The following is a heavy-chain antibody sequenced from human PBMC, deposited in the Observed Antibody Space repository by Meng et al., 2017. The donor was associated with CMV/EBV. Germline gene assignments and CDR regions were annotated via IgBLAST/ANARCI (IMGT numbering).Heavy chain of an antibody. V-gene: IGHV4-4*07. J-gene: IGHJ4*02. D-gene: IGHD5-18*01. CDR2: IYTSGST. CDR3: ARHGDTAMVVGIDY. Sequence: QAQVQDSGPGLLNPSETLSLTCTVSGGSISSYYWSWIRQPAGKGLEWIGRIYTSGSTNYNPSLKSRVTMSVDTSKNQFSLKLSSVTAADTAVYYCARHGDTAMVVGIDYWGQGTLVTVSS. CDR1: GGSISSYY.